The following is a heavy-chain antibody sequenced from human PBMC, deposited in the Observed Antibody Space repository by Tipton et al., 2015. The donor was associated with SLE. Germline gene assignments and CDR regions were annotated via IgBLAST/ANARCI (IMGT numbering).Heavy chain of an antibody. CDR1: GGSISTPFW. Sequence: SLRLSCGVSGGSISTPFWWNWVRQSPGKGLEWIGEVYHSGSANFNPSLKSRVTMSVDKSKNQFSLKVESVTAADTAVYFCARSRAVGARHNVLGVWGRGTTVTVSS. CDR2: VYHSGSA. V-gene: IGHV4-4*01. D-gene: IGHD1-1*01. CDR3: ARSRAVGARHNVLGV. J-gene: IGHJ6*02.